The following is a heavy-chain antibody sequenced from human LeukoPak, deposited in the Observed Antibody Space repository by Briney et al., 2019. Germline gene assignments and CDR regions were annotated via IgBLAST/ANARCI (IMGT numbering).Heavy chain of an antibody. D-gene: IGHD3-10*01. V-gene: IGHV3-23*01. J-gene: IGHJ6*02. Sequence: PGGSLRLSCAASGFTFSSYWMSWVRQAPGKGLEWVSAISGSGGSTYYADSVKGRFTISRDNSKNTLYLQMNSLRAEDTAVYYCAKDSHYGSGSYFSSYYAMDVWGQGTTVTVSS. CDR2: ISGSGGST. CDR1: GFTFSSYW. CDR3: AKDSHYGSGSYFSSYYAMDV.